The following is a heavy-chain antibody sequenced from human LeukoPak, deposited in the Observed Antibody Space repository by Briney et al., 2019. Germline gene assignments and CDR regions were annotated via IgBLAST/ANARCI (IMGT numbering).Heavy chain of an antibody. D-gene: IGHD3-10*01. CDR2: IYRSGST. V-gene: IGHV4-38-2*02. CDR1: GYSVSSGYY. Sequence: SETLSLTCTVSGYSVSSGYYWGWIRQSPGKGLEWIASIYRSGSTYYNPSLKSRVTISVDTSKNQFSLKLSSVTAADTAVYYCARAAYGSGISVDSWGQGTLVTVSS. CDR3: ARAAYGSGISVDS. J-gene: IGHJ4*02.